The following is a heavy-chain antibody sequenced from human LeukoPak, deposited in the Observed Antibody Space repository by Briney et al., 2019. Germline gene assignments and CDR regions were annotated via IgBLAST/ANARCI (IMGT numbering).Heavy chain of an antibody. V-gene: IGHV1-18*01. CDR3: ARTVTTSSYYFDY. Sequence: AAVKVSCKASGYTFTTYGVSWVRQAPGQGLGWMGWISGYDGNTNYPQKLRGRVTMTTDTSTSTAYMDLRSLRSDDTALYYCARTVTTSSYYFDYWGQGTLVTVSS. J-gene: IGHJ4*02. CDR1: GYTFTTYG. D-gene: IGHD4-17*01. CDR2: ISGYDGNT.